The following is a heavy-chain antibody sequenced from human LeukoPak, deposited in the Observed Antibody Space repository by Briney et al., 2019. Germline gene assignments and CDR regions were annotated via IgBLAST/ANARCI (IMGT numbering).Heavy chain of an antibody. D-gene: IGHD3-9*01. CDR3: AKGIYDILTGPWGYYYHAMDV. Sequence: PGGSLRLSCAASGFIFSSYGMTWVRQAPGKGLEWVSGISGSGGNTYYADSVKGRFTMSRDNSKNTLFLQMNSLRAEDTAAYYCAKGIYDILTGPWGYYYHAMDVWGQGTTVTVSS. CDR2: ISGSGGNT. CDR1: GFIFSSYG. V-gene: IGHV3-23*01. J-gene: IGHJ6*02.